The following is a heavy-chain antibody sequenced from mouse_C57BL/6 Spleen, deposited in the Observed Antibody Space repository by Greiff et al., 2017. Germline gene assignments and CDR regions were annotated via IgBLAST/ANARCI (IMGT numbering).Heavy chain of an antibody. J-gene: IGHJ4*01. Sequence: VKLQQSGAELVKPGASVKISCKASGYAFSSYWMNWVKQRPGKGLEWIGQIYPGDGDTNYNGKFKGKATLTADKSSSTAYLQLSSLTSEDSAVYFCARSMDYPSVDYWGQGTSVTVSS. CDR3: ARSMDYPSVDY. CDR2: IYPGDGDT. CDR1: GYAFSSYW. D-gene: IGHD2-4*01. V-gene: IGHV1-80*01.